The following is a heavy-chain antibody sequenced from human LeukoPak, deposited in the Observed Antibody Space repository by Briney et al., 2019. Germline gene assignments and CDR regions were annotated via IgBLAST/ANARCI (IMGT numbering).Heavy chain of an antibody. V-gene: IGHV3-21*01. D-gene: IGHD3-10*01. CDR2: ISSSSSYI. J-gene: IGHJ5*02. CDR1: GFTFSSYS. CDR3: ARDTYYYGSGTAFDP. Sequence: GGSLRLSCAASGFTFSSYSMNWVRQAPGKGLEWVSSISSSSSYIYYADSVKGRFTISRDNAKNSLYLQMNSLRAEDTAVYYCARDTYYYGSGTAFDPWDQGTLVTVSS.